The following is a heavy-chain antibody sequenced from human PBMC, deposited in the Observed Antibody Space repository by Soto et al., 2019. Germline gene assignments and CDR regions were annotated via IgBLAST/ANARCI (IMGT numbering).Heavy chain of an antibody. Sequence: ASVKVSCKASGYTFTSYAMHWVRQAPGQRLEWMGWINAGNGNTKYSQKFQGRVTITRDTSASTAYMELSSLRSEDTAVYYCARSGIYYYDSSGYFNWFDPWGPGTLVTVSS. CDR3: ARSGIYYYDSSGYFNWFDP. CDR1: GYTFTSYA. J-gene: IGHJ5*02. V-gene: IGHV1-3*01. CDR2: INAGNGNT. D-gene: IGHD3-22*01.